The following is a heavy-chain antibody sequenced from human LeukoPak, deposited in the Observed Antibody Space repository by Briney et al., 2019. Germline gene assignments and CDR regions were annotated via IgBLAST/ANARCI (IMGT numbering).Heavy chain of an antibody. CDR2: ISWNSGSI. V-gene: IGHV3-9*01. CDR1: GFTFDDYA. Sequence: GGSLRLSCAASGFTFDDYAMHWVRQAPGKGLEWVSGISWNSGSIGYADSVKGRFTISRDNAKNSLYLQMNSLRAEDTALYYCAKSLKPFRYYYYGMDVWGQGTTVTVSS. J-gene: IGHJ6*02. CDR3: AKSLKPFRYYYYGMDV.